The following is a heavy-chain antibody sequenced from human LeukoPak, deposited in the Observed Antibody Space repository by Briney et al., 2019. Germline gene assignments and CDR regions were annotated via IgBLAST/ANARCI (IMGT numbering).Heavy chain of an antibody. V-gene: IGHV4-34*01. D-gene: IGHD6-6*01. J-gene: IGHJ4*02. CDR2: INHSGST. CDR3: ARSSVLDY. CDR1: GGSFSGYY. Sequence: PSETLSLTCAVYGGSFSGYYWSWIRQPPGKGLEWIGEINHSGSTNYNPSLKSRVTISVDTSKNQFSLELSSVTAADTAVYYCARSSVLDYWGQGTLVTVSS.